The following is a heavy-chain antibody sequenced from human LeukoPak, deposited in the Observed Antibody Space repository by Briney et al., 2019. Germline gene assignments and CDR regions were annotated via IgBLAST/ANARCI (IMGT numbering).Heavy chain of an antibody. D-gene: IGHD4-23*01. CDR2: IIPIFGTA. V-gene: IGHV1-69*05. J-gene: IGHJ5*02. Sequence: SVKVSCRASGGTFSSYAISWVRQAPGQGLEWMGGIIPIFGTANYAQKFQGRVTITTDESTSTAYMELSSLRSEDTAVYYCARDYGGNSGWFDPWGQGTLVTVSS. CDR1: GGTFSSYA. CDR3: ARDYGGNSGWFDP.